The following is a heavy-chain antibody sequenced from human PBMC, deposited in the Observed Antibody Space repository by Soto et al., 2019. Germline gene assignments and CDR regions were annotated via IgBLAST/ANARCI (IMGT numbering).Heavy chain of an antibody. D-gene: IGHD3-3*01. CDR1: GFTFSSYA. CDR2: ISYDGSNK. V-gene: IGHV3-30-3*01. Sequence: GGSLRLSCAASGFTFSSYAMHWVRQAPGKGLEWVAVISYDGSNKYYADSVKGRFTISRDNSKNTLYLQMNSLRAEDTAVYYCARGASLRFLEWLSPADYWGQRTLVTSPQ. J-gene: IGHJ4*02. CDR3: ARGASLRFLEWLSPADY.